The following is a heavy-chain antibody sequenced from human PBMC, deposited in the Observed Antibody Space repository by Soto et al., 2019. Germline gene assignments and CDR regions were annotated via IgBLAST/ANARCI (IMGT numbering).Heavy chain of an antibody. CDR1: GYTFTSYG. CDR3: ARVSAKYQYYYYMDV. J-gene: IGHJ6*03. CDR2: ISAYNGNT. Sequence: EASVKVSCKASGYTFTSYGISWVRQAPGQGLEWMGWISAYNGNTNYAQKLQGRVTMTTDTSTSTAYMELRSLRSDDTAVYYCARVSAKYQYYYYMDVWGKGTTVTVSS. V-gene: IGHV1-18*01. D-gene: IGHD3-3*01.